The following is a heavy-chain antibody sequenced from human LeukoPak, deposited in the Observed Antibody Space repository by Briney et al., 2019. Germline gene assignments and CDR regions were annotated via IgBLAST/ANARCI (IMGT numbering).Heavy chain of an antibody. CDR2: INSDGSST. J-gene: IGHJ4*02. CDR3: AKHLYYYDSSGFFDY. Sequence: GGSLRLSCAASGFTFSSYWMHWVRQAPGKGLVWVSRINSDGSSTSYADSVKGRFTISRDNAKNTLYLQMNSLRAEDTAVYYCAKHLYYYDSSGFFDYWGQGTLVTVSS. V-gene: IGHV3-74*01. CDR1: GFTFSSYW. D-gene: IGHD3-22*01.